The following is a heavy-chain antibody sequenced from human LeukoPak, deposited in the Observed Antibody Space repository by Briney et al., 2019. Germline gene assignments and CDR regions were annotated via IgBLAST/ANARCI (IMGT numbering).Heavy chain of an antibody. CDR2: IKEDGRIK. CDR3: ASNNDWRFDY. CDR1: GFTLSSFW. D-gene: IGHD3-9*01. Sequence: PGGSLRLSCEASGFTLSSFWMSWVRQAPGKGLEWVANIKEDGRIKNYVDSVKGRFTISRDNAKKSVYLQMSSLRAEDTAMYYCASNNDWRFDYWGQGTLVTVSS. J-gene: IGHJ4*02. V-gene: IGHV3-7*01.